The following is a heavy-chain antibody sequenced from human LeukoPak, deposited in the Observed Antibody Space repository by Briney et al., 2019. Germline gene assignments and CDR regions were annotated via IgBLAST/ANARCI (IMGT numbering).Heavy chain of an antibody. Sequence: ASVKVSCKASGFTFTSSAVQWVRQARGQRLEWIGWIVVGSGNTNYAQKFQERVTITRDTSASTAYMELSSLRSEDTAVYYCARARLSASLYYFDYWGQGTLVTVSS. V-gene: IGHV1-58*01. D-gene: IGHD3-16*02. J-gene: IGHJ4*02. CDR2: IVVGSGNT. CDR3: ARARLSASLYYFDY. CDR1: GFTFTSSA.